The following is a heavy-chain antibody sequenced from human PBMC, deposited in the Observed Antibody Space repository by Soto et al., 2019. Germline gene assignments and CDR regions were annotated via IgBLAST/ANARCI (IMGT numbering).Heavy chain of an antibody. D-gene: IGHD3-22*01. CDR3: AKDLDSSGYYGSFDY. CDR1: VFTFSSYA. J-gene: IGHJ4*02. CDR2: ISGSGGST. Sequence: GGSLRLSCAASVFTFSSYAMSWVRQAPGKGLEWVSAISGSGGSTYYADSVKGRFTISRDNSKNTLYLQMNSLRAEDTAVYYCAKDLDSSGYYGSFDYWGQGTLVTVSS. V-gene: IGHV3-23*01.